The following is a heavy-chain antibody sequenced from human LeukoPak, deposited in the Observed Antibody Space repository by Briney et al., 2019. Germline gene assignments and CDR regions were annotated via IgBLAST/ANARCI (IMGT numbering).Heavy chain of an antibody. J-gene: IGHJ6*03. Sequence: PSETLSLTCTVSGGSISSSSYYWGWIRQPPGKGLEWIGSIYYSGSTYYNPSLKSRVTISVDTSKNQFSLKLSSVTAADTAVYYCARHPPPDSSGYRRGYYYYMDVWGKGTTVTISS. V-gene: IGHV4-39*01. CDR1: GGSISSSSYY. D-gene: IGHD3-22*01. CDR3: ARHPPPDSSGYRRGYYYYMDV. CDR2: IYYSGST.